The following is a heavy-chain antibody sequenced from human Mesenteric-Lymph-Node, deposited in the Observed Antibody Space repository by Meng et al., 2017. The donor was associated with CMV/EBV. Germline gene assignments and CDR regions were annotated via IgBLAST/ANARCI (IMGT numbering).Heavy chain of an antibody. D-gene: IGHD3-10*01. J-gene: IGHJ5*02. CDR3: ARYWFGELLTWFDP. Sequence: KASGGTFSSYGISWLRQAPGQGLEWMGGTIPFLGTPHYAQKFQGRVTIIADTSTSTAYMELSSLRSEDTAVYYCARYWFGELLTWFDPWGQGTLVTVSS. V-gene: IGHV1-69*06. CDR1: GGTFSSYG. CDR2: TIPFLGTP.